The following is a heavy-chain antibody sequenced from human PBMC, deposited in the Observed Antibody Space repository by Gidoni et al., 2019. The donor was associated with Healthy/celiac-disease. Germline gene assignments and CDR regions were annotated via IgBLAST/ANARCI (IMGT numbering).Heavy chain of an antibody. Sequence: QVQLQQWGAGLLKPSETLSLTCAVYGGSFSGYYWSWIRQPPGKGLEWIGEINHSGSTHYNPSLKSRVTISVDTSKNQFSLKLSSVTAADTAVYYCARGCHSSSWYPYWGQGTLVTVSS. CDR2: INHSGST. J-gene: IGHJ4*02. CDR3: ARGCHSSSWYPY. D-gene: IGHD6-13*01. CDR1: GGSFSGYY. V-gene: IGHV4-34*01.